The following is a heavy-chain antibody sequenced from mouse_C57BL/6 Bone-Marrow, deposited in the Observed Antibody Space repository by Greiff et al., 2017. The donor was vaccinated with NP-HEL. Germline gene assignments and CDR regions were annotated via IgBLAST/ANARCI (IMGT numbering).Heavy chain of an antibody. V-gene: IGHV1-64*01. CDR1: GYTFTSYW. J-gene: IGHJ3*01. CDR3: ARRGAYYSNYSWFAY. D-gene: IGHD2-5*01. CDR2: IHPNSGST. Sequence: QVQLQQPGAELVKPGASVKLSCKASGYTFTSYWMHWVKQRPGQGLEWIGMIHPNSGSTNYNEKFKSKATLTVDKSSSTAYMQLSSLTSEDSAVYYCARRGAYYSNYSWFAYWGQGTLVTVSA.